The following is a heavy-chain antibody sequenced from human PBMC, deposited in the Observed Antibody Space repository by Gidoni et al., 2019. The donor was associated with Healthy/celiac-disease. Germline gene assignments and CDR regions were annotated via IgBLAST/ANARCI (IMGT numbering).Heavy chain of an antibody. D-gene: IGHD1-26*01. J-gene: IGHJ6*02. V-gene: IGHV4-59*01. CDR3: ARASGSYFYGMDV. Sequence: QVQLQESGPGLVKPSETLSLTCTVSGGSISSYYWSLIRQPPGKGLEWIGYIYYSGSTNYNPSLKSRVTISVDTSKNQFSLKLSSVTAADTAVYYCARASGSYFYGMDVWGQGTTVTVSS. CDR2: IYYSGST. CDR1: GGSISSYY.